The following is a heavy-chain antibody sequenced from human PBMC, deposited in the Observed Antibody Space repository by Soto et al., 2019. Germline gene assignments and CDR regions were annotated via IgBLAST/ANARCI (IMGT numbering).Heavy chain of an antibody. CDR3: ARESRYCSGGSCYFLPGIDY. Sequence: ASVKVSCKDSGYTFTSCAMHWVRQAPGQRLEWMGWINAGNGNTKYSQKFQGRVTITADESTSTAYMELSSLRSEDTAVYYCARESRYCSGGSCYFLPGIDYWGQGTLVTVSS. D-gene: IGHD2-15*01. CDR1: GYTFTSCA. CDR2: INAGNGNT. V-gene: IGHV1-3*01. J-gene: IGHJ4*02.